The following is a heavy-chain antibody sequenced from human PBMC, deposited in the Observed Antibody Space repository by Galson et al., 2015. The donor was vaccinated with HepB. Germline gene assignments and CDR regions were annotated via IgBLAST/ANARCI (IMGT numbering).Heavy chain of an antibody. CDR2: MYYNGSA. Sequence: QVQLQESGPGLVKPSETLSLTCTVSDGSISHYYWTWIRQPPGKGLEWVGHMYYNGSANYNPSLKSRVTISVDTSKNQFSLNLRSVTAADTAVYYGARGRQYRGAPAVLIDYWGQGSLVTVSS. J-gene: IGHJ4*02. V-gene: IGHV4-59*01. CDR3: ARGRQYRGAPAVLIDY. CDR1: DGSISHYY. D-gene: IGHD2-2*01.